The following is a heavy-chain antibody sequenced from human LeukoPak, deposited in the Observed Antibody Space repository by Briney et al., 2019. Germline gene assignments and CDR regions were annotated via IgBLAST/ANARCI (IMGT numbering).Heavy chain of an antibody. CDR2: IYYSGST. V-gene: IGHV4-39*01. J-gene: IGHJ4*02. CDR1: GGSISSSSYY. Sequence: PSETLSLTCTVSGGSISSSSYYWGWIRQPPGKGLEWIGSIYYSGSTYYNPSLKSRVTISVDTSKYQFSLKLSSVTAADTAVYYCARHRISAFDYWGQGTLVTVSS. CDR3: ARHRISAFDY.